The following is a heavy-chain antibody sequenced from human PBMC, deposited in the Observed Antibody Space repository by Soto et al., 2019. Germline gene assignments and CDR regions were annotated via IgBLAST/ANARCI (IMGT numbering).Heavy chain of an antibody. V-gene: IGHV4-4*02. CDR3: ARHNYYSNHYYYGMDV. Sequence: SETLSLTCAVSGGSITSSNWWSWVRQAPGRGLEWIGEIHHTGSTYYNPSLRSRVTLSIDMSKNQFSLRLTSVTAADTAVFYCARHNYYSNHYYYGMDVWGQGTTVTVSS. J-gene: IGHJ6*02. CDR2: IHHTGST. CDR1: GGSITSSNW. D-gene: IGHD4-4*01.